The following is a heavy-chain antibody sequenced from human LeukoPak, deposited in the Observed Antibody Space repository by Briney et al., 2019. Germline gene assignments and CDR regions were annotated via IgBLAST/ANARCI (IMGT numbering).Heavy chain of an antibody. Sequence: SVKVSCKASGGTFSSYAISWVREAPGQVLEWMGGIIPIFGTANYAQKFQGRVTITADESTSTAYMELSSLRSEDTAVYYCARAVVGCSSTSCYYKHWGQGTLVTVSS. V-gene: IGHV1-69*01. J-gene: IGHJ1*01. CDR3: ARAVVGCSSTSCYYKH. CDR1: GGTFSSYA. D-gene: IGHD2-2*01. CDR2: IIPIFGTA.